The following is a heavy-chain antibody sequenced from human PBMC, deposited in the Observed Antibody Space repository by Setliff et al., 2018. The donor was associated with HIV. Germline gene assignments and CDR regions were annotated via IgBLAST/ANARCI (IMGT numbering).Heavy chain of an antibody. D-gene: IGHD3-10*01. CDR3: ARDRHYSGLGSYGP. CDR1: VGSFGDYH. Sequence: PSETLSLTCTISVGSFGDYHWSWIRQPAGRGLEWIGRIFRSGTTDYKFSLKSRVTISIDTSRNQFSLRLTSVTAEDTAVYYCARDRHYSGLGSYGPWGPGTLVTVSS. V-gene: IGHV4-4*07. J-gene: IGHJ5*02. CDR2: IFRSGTT.